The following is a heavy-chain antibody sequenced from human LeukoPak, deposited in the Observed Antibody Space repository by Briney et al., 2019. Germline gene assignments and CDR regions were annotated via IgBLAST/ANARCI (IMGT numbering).Heavy chain of an antibody. CDR2: INPNSGGT. CDR3: ARLAGNGYGDYPINY. J-gene: IGHJ4*02. D-gene: IGHD4-17*01. Sequence: GASVKVSCKASGYTFTVYYMHWVRQAPGQGLEWMGWINPNSGGTNYAQKFQGRVTMTRDTSISTAYMELSRLRSDDPAVYYCARLAGNGYGDYPINYWGQGTLVTVSS. V-gene: IGHV1-2*02. CDR1: GYTFTVYY.